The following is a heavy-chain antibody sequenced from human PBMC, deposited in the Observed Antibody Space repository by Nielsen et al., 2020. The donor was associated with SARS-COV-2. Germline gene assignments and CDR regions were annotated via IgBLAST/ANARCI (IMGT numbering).Heavy chain of an antibody. CDR1: GYTFTGYY. CDR3: ARDDGRLRKGGMDV. D-gene: IGHD6-25*01. Sequence: ASVKVSCKASGYTFTGYYMHWVRQAPGQGLEWMGWINPNSGGTNYAQKFQGWVTMTRDTSISTAYMELSRLRSDDTAVYYCARDDGRLRKGGMDVWGQGTTVTVSS. J-gene: IGHJ6*02. CDR2: INPNSGGT. V-gene: IGHV1-2*04.